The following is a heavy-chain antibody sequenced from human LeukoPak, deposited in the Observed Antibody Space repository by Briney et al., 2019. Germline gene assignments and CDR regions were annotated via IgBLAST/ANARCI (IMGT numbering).Heavy chain of an antibody. CDR1: GGSFSGYY. Sequence: PSETLSLTCAVYGGSFSGYYWSSIRQPPGKGLEWIGQINHSGSTNYNPSLKSRVTISVDTSKNQFSLKLSSVTAADTDVYYCARSRRITMIVVKAYYGMDVWGQGTTVTVSS. J-gene: IGHJ6*02. CDR2: INHSGST. CDR3: ARSRRITMIVVKAYYGMDV. V-gene: IGHV4-34*01. D-gene: IGHD3-22*01.